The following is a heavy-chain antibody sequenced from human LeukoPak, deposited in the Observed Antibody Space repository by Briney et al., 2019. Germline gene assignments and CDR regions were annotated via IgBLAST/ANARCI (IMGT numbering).Heavy chain of an antibody. CDR1: GYTFTSYY. CDR2: INPSGGST. CDR3: ARDTVYSSRYNWFDP. D-gene: IGHD6-13*01. J-gene: IGHJ5*02. Sequence: ASVNVSCKASGYTFTSYYIHWVRQAPGQGLEWMGIINPSGGSTSYAQKFQGRVTMTRDTSTSTVYMELSSLRSEDTAVYYCARDTVYSSRYNWFDPWGQGTLVTVSS. V-gene: IGHV1-46*01.